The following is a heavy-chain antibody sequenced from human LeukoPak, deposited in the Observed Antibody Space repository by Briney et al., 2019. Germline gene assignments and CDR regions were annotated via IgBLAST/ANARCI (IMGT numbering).Heavy chain of an antibody. J-gene: IGHJ4*02. CDR2: IIPIFGTA. Sequence: SVKVSCKASGGTFSSYAISWVRQAPGQGVEWMGRIIPIFGTANYAQKFQGRVTITTDESTSTAYMELSSLRSEDTAVYYCARDLYSGSYHNYFDYWGQGTLVTVSS. V-gene: IGHV1-69*05. D-gene: IGHD1-26*01. CDR1: GGTFSSYA. CDR3: ARDLYSGSYHNYFDY.